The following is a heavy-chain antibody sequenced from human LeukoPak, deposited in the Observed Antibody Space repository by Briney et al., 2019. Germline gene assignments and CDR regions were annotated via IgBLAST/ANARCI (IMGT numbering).Heavy chain of an antibody. J-gene: IGHJ4*02. CDR1: GYTFTSYG. CDR3: ARGPPRLRFLEWLSNL. Sequence: ASVKVSCKASGYTFTSYGISWVRRAPGHGLEWMGWISAYNGNTNYAQKLQGRVTMTTDTSTSTAYMELGSLRSDDTAVYYCARGPPRLRFLEWLSNLWGQGTLVTVSS. D-gene: IGHD3-3*01. V-gene: IGHV1-18*01. CDR2: ISAYNGNT.